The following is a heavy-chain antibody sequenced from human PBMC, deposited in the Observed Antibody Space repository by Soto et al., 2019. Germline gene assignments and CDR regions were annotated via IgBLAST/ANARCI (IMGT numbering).Heavy chain of an antibody. D-gene: IGHD3-22*01. CDR2: ISAYNGNT. CDR3: ARQRYYYDTSGYFMPDY. V-gene: IGHV1-18*04. CDR1: GYTFTSYG. J-gene: IGHJ4*02. Sequence: ASVKVSCKASGYTFTSYGISWVRQAPEQGLEWMGWISAYNGNTNYPQKFQGRVTMTTDTSTSTAYMELRSLRSDDTAVYYCARQRYYYDTSGYFMPDYWGQGTQVTVSS.